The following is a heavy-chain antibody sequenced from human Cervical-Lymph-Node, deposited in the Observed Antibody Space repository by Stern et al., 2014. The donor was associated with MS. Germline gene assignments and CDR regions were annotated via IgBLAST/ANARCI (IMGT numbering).Heavy chain of an antibody. Sequence: VHLVESGAEVKKPGASVKVSCKASGYTFTDYYLHWVRQAPGQGLEWMGLYNPSIGSPTYAQKFQGSVAMTTESSTSTLYMELSSLRSDDTAFYYCARGTGYSYYLDYWGQGTLVTVSS. CDR2: YNPSIGSP. CDR1: GYTFTDYY. V-gene: IGHV1-46*01. D-gene: IGHD3/OR15-3a*01. CDR3: ARGTGYSYYLDY. J-gene: IGHJ4*02.